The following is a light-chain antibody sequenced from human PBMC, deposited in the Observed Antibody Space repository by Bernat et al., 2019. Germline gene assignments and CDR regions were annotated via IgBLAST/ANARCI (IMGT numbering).Light chain of an antibody. CDR1: SSDVGGYNY. CDR2: DVS. J-gene: IGLJ1*01. CDR3: SSYTRSSTYV. Sequence: QSALTQPASVSGSPGQSITISCTGTSSDVGGYNYVSWYQQHPGKAPKLMIYDVSNRPSGVSNRFSGSKSGNTASLTISGLQAEDEADYYCSSYTRSSTYVFGPGTTVTVL. V-gene: IGLV2-14*01.